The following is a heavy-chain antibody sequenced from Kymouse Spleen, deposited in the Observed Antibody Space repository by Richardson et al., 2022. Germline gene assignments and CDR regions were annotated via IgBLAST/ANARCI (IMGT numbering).Heavy chain of an antibody. Sequence: QVQLQQWGAGLLKPSETLSLTCAVYGGSFSGYYWSWIRQPPGKGLEWIGEINHSGSTNYNPSLKSRVTISVDTSKNQFSLKLSSVTAADTAVYYCARGLQLAFDYWGQGTLVTVSS. CDR1: GGSFSGYY. CDR2: INHSGST. J-gene: IGHJ4*02. V-gene: IGHV4-34*01. D-gene: IGHD6-6*01. CDR3: ARGLQLAFDY.